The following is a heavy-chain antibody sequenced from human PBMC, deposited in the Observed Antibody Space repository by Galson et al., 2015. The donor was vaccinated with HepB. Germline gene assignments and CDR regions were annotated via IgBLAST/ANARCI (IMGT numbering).Heavy chain of an antibody. CDR1: GYTFTGYY. V-gene: IGHV1-2*02. CDR3: ARVMQATVLGGGYYYYYGMDV. D-gene: IGHD4-11*01. J-gene: IGHJ6*02. Sequence: SGYTFTGYYMHWVRQAPGQGLEWMGWINPNSGGTNYAQKFQGRVTMTRDTSISTAYMELSRLRSDDTAVYYCARVMQATVLGGGYYYYYGMDVWGQGTTVTVSS. CDR2: INPNSGGT.